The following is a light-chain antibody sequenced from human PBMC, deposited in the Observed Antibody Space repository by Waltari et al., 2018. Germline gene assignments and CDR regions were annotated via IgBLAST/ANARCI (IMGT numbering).Light chain of an antibody. V-gene: IGLV3-21*02. CDR1: NIASKS. J-gene: IGLJ3*02. CDR2: DDR. CDR3: QVWDSSSDHQV. Sequence: SYVLTQPPSVSVAPGQTARITCGGYNIASKSVHWYQERPGQAPVLVVYDDRDRPSGIPERFAGSNSGNTATRTSSRVEAGDEADYYCQVWDSSSDHQVFGGGTKLTVL.